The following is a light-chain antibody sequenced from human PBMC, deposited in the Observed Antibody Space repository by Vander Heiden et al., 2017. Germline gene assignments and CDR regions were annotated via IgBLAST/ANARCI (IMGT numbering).Light chain of an antibody. CDR2: GAS. V-gene: IGKV3-20*01. CDR1: QSVSSSY. CDR3: QRYGTSPQT. J-gene: IGKJ1*01. Sequence: EIVLTQSPGTLSLSPGERATLSCRASQSVSSSYLAWYQQKPGQAPRLLIYGASSRATGIPDRFSGSASGTDFTLTISRLDPEDFTVYYCQRYGTSPQTFGQGTKLEIK.